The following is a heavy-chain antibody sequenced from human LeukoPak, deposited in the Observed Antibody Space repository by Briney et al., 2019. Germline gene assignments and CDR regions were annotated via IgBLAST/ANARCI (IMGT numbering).Heavy chain of an antibody. Sequence: PGGSLRLSCAASGFTFSSYAMSWVRQAPGKGLKWVSVIRGSGGSTYYADSVKGRFTISRDNSKNTLYLQMNSLRAEDTAVYYCAKDRQNYDILTGYEYWGQGTLVTVSS. CDR3: AKDRQNYDILTGYEY. CDR1: GFTFSSYA. V-gene: IGHV3-23*01. J-gene: IGHJ4*02. D-gene: IGHD3-9*01. CDR2: IRGSGGST.